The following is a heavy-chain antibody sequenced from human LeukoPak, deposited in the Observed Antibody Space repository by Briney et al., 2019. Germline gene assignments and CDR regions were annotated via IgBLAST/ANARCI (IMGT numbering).Heavy chain of an antibody. D-gene: IGHD6-19*01. CDR2: ISSSSSYI. J-gene: IGHJ3*02. CDR3: ARDPGIAVAGIPSPAFNI. V-gene: IGHV3-21*01. Sequence: PGGSLRLSCAASGFTFSSYSMNWVRQAPGEGLEWVSSISSSSSYIYYADSVKGRFTISRDNAKSSLYLQMNSLRAEDTAVYYCARDPGIAVAGIPSPAFNIWGQGTMLTVSS. CDR1: GFTFSSYS.